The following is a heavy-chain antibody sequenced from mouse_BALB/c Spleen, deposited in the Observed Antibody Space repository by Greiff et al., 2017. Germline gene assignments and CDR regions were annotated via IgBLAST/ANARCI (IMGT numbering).Heavy chain of an antibody. CDR2: IRNKANGYTT. CDR1: GFTFTDYY. CDR3: ARGGYYGSSYWFAY. J-gene: IGHJ3*01. V-gene: IGHV7-3*02. D-gene: IGHD1-1*01. Sequence: VKLVESGGGLVQPGGSLRLSCATSGFTFTDYYMSWVRQPPGKALEWLGFIRNKANGYTTEYSASVKGRFTISRDNSQSILYLQMNTLRAEDSATYYCARGGYYGSSYWFAYWGQGTLVTVSA.